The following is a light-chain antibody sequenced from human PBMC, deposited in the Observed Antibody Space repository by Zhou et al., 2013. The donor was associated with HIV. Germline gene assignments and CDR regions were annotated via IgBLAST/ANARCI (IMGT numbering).Light chain of an antibody. CDR3: QQYHAYAT. Sequence: DIQMTQSPSSLSASVGDRVTITCRASQSVSRSLAWYQQKPGKAPKLLISEASSLERGVPSRFSGSESGTEFTLTISSLQPDDFATYYCQQYHAYATFGQGTKLEIK. V-gene: IGKV1-5*03. CDR1: QSVSRS. J-gene: IGKJ2*01. CDR2: EAS.